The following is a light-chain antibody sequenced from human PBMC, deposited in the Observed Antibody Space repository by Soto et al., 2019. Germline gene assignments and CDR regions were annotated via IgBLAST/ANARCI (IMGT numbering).Light chain of an antibody. CDR2: GTS. CDR3: QQYGSSPFT. V-gene: IGKV3-20*01. J-gene: IGKJ3*01. Sequence: EIVLTQSPGTLSLSPGESATLSCRASQSISSSFFAWYQHKPGQAPRLLIYGTSNRATGIPDRFSGSGSGTDFTLTISRLEPADFAVYYCQQYGSSPFTFGPGTKVDIK. CDR1: QSISSSF.